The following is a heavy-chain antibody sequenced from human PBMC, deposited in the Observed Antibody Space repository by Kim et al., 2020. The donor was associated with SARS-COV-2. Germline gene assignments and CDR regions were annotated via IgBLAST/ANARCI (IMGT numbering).Heavy chain of an antibody. J-gene: IGHJ4*02. V-gene: IGHV1-58*01. CDR3: AASTLERNWNYGGFDY. Sequence: KFQERVTITRDMSTSTAYMELSSLRSEDTAVYYCAASTLERNWNYGGFDYWGQGTLVTVSS. D-gene: IGHD1-7*01.